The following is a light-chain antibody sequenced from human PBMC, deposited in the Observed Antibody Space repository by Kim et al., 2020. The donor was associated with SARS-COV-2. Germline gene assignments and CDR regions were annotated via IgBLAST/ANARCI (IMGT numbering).Light chain of an antibody. V-gene: IGKV3-15*01. J-gene: IGKJ4*01. CDR2: GAS. CDR3: HQYSNWPPLT. CDR1: RNIYSS. Sequence: EIVMTQSPATLSVSPGERATLSCRASRNIYSSLAWYQQKPGQAPRLLIYGASIGATGIPARFSGSGSGTEFTLIISSLQSEDSALYYCHQYSNWPPLTFGGGTKVDIK.